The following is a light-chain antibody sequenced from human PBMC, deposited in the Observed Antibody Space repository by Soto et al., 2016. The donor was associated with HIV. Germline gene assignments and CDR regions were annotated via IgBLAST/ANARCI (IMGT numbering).Light chain of an antibody. J-gene: IGLJ1*01. V-gene: IGLV3-1*01. CDR3: QAWDSSTGV. Sequence: SYELTQPPSVSVSPGQTASITCSGDKLGDKYACWYQQKPGQSPVLVIYQDNKRPSGIPERFSGSNSGNTATLTISGTQAMDGADYYCQAWDSSTGVFGTGTKVTV. CDR1: KLGDKY. CDR2: QDN.